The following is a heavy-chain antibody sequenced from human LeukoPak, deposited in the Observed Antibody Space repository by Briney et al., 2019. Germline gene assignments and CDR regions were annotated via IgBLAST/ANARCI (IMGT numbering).Heavy chain of an antibody. D-gene: IGHD3-10*01. V-gene: IGHV3-21*01. CDR3: ARVRYGSGTSIDY. J-gene: IGHJ4*02. CDR1: GFTFDDYA. CDR2: ISSSSSYI. Sequence: GRSLRLSCAASGFTFDDYAMHWVRQAPGKGLEWVSSISSSSSYIYYADSVKGRFTISRDNAKNSLYLQMNSLRAEDTAVYYCARVRYGSGTSIDYWGQGTLVTVSS.